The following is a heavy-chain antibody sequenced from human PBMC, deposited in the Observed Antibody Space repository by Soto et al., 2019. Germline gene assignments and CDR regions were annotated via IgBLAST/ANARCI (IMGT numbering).Heavy chain of an antibody. CDR1: GGSISSYY. D-gene: IGHD3-3*01. Sequence: SETLSLTCTVSGGSISSYYWSWIRQPPGKGLEWIGYIYYTGRTSYNPSLKSRVSISMDTSKNQFSLNLDSVTAADTAVYFCARDFAYFDSWGQGTLVTVSS. J-gene: IGHJ4*02. V-gene: IGHV4-59*01. CDR3: ARDFAYFDS. CDR2: IYYTGRT.